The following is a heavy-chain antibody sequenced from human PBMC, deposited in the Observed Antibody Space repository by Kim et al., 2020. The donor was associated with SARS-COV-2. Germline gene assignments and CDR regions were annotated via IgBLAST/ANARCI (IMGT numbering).Heavy chain of an antibody. Sequence: SETLSLTCAVYGGSFSGYYWSWIRQPPGKGLEWIGEINHSGSTNYNPSLKSRVTISVDTSKNQFSLKLSSVTAADTAVYYCARDRSSGSLYYYYYGMDVWGQGTTVTVSS. J-gene: IGHJ6*02. CDR2: INHSGST. V-gene: IGHV4-34*01. D-gene: IGHD3-10*01. CDR1: GGSFSGYY. CDR3: ARDRSSGSLYYYYYGMDV.